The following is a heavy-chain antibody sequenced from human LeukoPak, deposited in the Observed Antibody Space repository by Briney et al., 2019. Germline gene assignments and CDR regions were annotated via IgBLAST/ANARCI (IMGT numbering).Heavy chain of an antibody. CDR2: INPDSGGT. Sequence: GASVKVSCKASGYTFTGYYIHWVRQAPGQGLEWMGWINPDSGGTNYAQKFQGRVTMTRDTSISTASMEVSRLRSDDTAVYYCARESSSRGWYGGAFDYWGQGTLVTVSS. D-gene: IGHD6-19*01. CDR3: ARESSSRGWYGGAFDY. J-gene: IGHJ4*02. V-gene: IGHV1-2*02. CDR1: GYTFTGYY.